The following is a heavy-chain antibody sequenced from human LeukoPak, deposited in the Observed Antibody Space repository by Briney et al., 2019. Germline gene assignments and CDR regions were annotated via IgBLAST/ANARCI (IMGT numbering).Heavy chain of an antibody. CDR1: GFTFDDYA. D-gene: IGHD3-3*01. CDR2: ISWDGGST. Sequence: GGSLRLSCAASGFTFDDYAMHWVRQAPGKGLEWVSLISWDGGSTYYADSVKGRFTISRDNSKNSLYLQMNSLRAEDTALYYCARDYYDFWSGYLGRHYYYYMDVWGKGTTVTVSS. V-gene: IGHV3-43D*03. J-gene: IGHJ6*03. CDR3: ARDYYDFWSGYLGRHYYYYMDV.